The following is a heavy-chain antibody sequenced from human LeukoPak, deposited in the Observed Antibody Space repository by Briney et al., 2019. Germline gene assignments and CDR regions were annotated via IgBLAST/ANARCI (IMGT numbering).Heavy chain of an antibody. J-gene: IGHJ4*02. D-gene: IGHD6-19*01. CDR2: ISYDGTKK. CDR1: GFSLTTYG. V-gene: IGHV3-30*18. Sequence: GGSLRLSCAASGFSLTTYGMHWVRQAPGRGLEGVAVISYDGTKKDYRDSVRGRFTISRDNSKKTVYLQMNSLRVADTAVYYCAKDRIGVAAPKAYFDYWGQGTLVTVSS. CDR3: AKDRIGVAAPKAYFDY.